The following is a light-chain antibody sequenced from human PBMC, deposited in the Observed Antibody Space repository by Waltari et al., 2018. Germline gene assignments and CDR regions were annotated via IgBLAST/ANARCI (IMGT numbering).Light chain of an antibody. CDR2: KDS. J-gene: IGLJ1*01. V-gene: IGLV3-25*03. CDR3: QSADSSGTYV. Sequence: SYELTQPPSVSVSPGQTARITCSGDALPKQYAYWYQRKPGQAPVLVKYKDSERPSGIPERVSGSSSGTTVTLTISGVQAEDEADYYCQSADSSGTYVFGTGTKVTVL. CDR1: ALPKQY.